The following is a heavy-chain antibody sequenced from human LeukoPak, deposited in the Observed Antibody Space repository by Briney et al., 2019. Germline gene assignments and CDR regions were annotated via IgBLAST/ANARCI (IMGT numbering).Heavy chain of an antibody. V-gene: IGHV3-30*02. CDR2: IRYDGSNK. Sequence: GGSLRLSCAASGFTFSSYGMHWVRQAPGKGLEWVAFIRYDGSNKYYADSVKGRFTISRDNSKNTLYLQMNSLRVEDTGVYYCARAIGLGATRLDPWGQGTLVTVSS. D-gene: IGHD1-26*01. CDR1: GFTFSSYG. CDR3: ARAIGLGATRLDP. J-gene: IGHJ5*02.